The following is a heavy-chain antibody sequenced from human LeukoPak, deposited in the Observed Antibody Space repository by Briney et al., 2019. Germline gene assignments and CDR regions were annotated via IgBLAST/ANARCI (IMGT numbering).Heavy chain of an antibody. Sequence: SETLSLTCAVYGESFSGYYWSWIRQPPGKGLEWIGEINHSGSTNYNPSLTSRVTISVDTSKNQFSLKLNSVTAADTAVYYCARGPRGLGMAGTFDYWGQGTLVTVSS. CDR3: ARGPRGLGMAGTFDY. CDR2: INHSGST. J-gene: IGHJ4*02. V-gene: IGHV4-34*01. D-gene: IGHD6-19*01. CDR1: GESFSGYY.